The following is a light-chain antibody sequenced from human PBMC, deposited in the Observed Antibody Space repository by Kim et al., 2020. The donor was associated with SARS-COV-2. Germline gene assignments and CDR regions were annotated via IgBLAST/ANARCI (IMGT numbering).Light chain of an antibody. CDR1: SSDVGGYNY. CDR3: TSYTVIGAVI. CDR2: DLI. V-gene: IGLV2-14*03. J-gene: IGLJ2*01. Sequence: QSALTQPASVSGSPGQSITISCTGTSSDVGGYNYVSWYQQLPGKVPKLMIYDLIERPSGVSNRFSGSKSGNTAYLTISGLQAEDEADYYRTSYTVIGAVIFGGGTQLTVL.